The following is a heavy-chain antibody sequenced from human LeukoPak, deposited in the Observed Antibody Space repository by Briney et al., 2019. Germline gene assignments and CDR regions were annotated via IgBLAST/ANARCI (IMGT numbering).Heavy chain of an antibody. J-gene: IGHJ4*02. D-gene: IGHD6-19*01. CDR2: IKQDGSEK. Sequence: QSGGSLRLSCAASGFTFSSYWMSWVRQAPGKGLEWVANIKQDGSEKYYVDSVKGRFTISRDNAKNSLYLQMNSLRAEDTAVYYCARESTEWLVVFDYWGQGTLVTVSS. V-gene: IGHV3-7*01. CDR1: GFTFSSYW. CDR3: ARESTEWLVVFDY.